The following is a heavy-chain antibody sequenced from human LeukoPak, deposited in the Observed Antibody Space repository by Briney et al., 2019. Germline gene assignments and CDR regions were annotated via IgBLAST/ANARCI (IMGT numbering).Heavy chain of an antibody. D-gene: IGHD3-22*01. CDR3: ARVATPRGYYYDSSGYRYFDY. CDR2: IYYSGST. J-gene: IGHJ4*02. V-gene: IGHV4-39*07. CDR1: GGSISSSSYY. Sequence: SETLSLTCTVSGGSISSSSYYWGWIRQPPGKGLEWIGSIYYSGSTYYNPSLKSRVTISVDTSKNQFSLKLSSVTAADTAVYYCARVATPRGYYYDSSGYRYFDYWGQGTLVTVSS.